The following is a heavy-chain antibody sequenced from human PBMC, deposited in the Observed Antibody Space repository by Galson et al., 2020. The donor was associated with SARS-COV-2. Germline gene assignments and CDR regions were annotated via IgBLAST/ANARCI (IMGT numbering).Heavy chain of an antibody. J-gene: IGHJ4*02. Sequence: GGSLRLSCEASGFDFSIFGMHWVRRSPGKGLEWVSLISYDGSERKYADSVSGRFTITRDNSRNTVFLQMNRLRGEDTAVYFCAKAKVCRAPPYFFDCVGQGTQGRVAS. CDR3: AKAKVCRAPPYFFDC. V-gene: IGHV3-30*18. CDR1: GFDFSIFG. CDR2: ISYDGSER.